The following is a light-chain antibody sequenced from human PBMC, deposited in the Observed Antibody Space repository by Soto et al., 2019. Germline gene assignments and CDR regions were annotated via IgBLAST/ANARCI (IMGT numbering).Light chain of an antibody. CDR1: QSIGTW. Sequence: DIQMPQSPSSVSASVGDRVTMTCRASQSIGTWLAWFQQKPGKAPKLLIFAASSLQSGVPSRFSGSGSGTDFTLTISSLQTEDFATYYCQQSNSFPLTFGGGTKVEIE. CDR2: AAS. J-gene: IGKJ4*01. V-gene: IGKV1-12*01. CDR3: QQSNSFPLT.